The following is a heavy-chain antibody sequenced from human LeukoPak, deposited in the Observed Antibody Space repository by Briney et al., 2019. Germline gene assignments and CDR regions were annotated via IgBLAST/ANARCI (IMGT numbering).Heavy chain of an antibody. D-gene: IGHD3-16*01. J-gene: IGHJ4*02. Sequence: GGSLRLSCAASGFTISSNYMTWVRQAPGRGLQWVSVIYSDGSTFYADSVKGRLTISRDSSKNTLYLQMNSLRAEDTAVYYCARDHRIGGSWGQGTLVTVSS. CDR3: ARDHRIGGS. CDR2: IYSDGST. CDR1: GFTISSNY. V-gene: IGHV3-53*01.